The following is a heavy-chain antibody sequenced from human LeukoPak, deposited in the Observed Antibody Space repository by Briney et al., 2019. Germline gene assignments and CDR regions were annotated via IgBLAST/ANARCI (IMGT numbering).Heavy chain of an antibody. Sequence: SVKVSCKASGGTFSSYAISWVRQAPGQGLEWMGRIIPILGIANYAQKFQGRVTITADKSTSTAYMELSSLRSEDTAVYYCARDLDSGSYNWFDPWGQGTLVTVSS. V-gene: IGHV1-69*04. D-gene: IGHD1-26*01. J-gene: IGHJ5*02. CDR3: ARDLDSGSYNWFDP. CDR2: IIPILGIA. CDR1: GGTFSSYA.